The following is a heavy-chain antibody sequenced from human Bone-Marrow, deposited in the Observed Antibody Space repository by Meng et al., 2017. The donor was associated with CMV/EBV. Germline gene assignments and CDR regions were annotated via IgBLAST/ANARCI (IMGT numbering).Heavy chain of an antibody. J-gene: IGHJ6*01. CDR2: ISVYNGET. V-gene: IGHV1-18*01. CDR3: ARGPIVGTTTDYYYYGMDV. CDR1: GYTFASYG. Sequence: ASVKVSCKGSGYTFASYGISWVRQAPGQGLEWMGWISVYNGETNYAQKFQDRVTMTTDTSTSIAYMELRSLRSDDSAVYYCARGPIVGTTTDYYYYGMDVWGQGPTVTVSS. D-gene: IGHD1-26*01.